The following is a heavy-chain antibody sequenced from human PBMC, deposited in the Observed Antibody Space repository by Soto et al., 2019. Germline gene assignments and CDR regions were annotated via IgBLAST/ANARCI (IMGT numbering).Heavy chain of an antibody. CDR3: ARAWEVSAGISDSPTRIDY. CDR2: IYHSGST. V-gene: IGHV4-4*02. Sequence: SETLSLTCAVSSGSISSSNWWSWVRQPPGKGVEWIGEIYHSGSTNYNPSLKSRVTISVGTSKNQFSLKLSSVTAADTAVYYCARAWEVSAGISDSPTRIDYWGQGTXVTVSS. J-gene: IGHJ4*02. D-gene: IGHD2-2*01. CDR1: SGSISSSNW.